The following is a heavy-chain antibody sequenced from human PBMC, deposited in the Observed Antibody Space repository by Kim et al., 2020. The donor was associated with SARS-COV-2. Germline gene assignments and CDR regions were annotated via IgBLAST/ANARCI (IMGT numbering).Heavy chain of an antibody. Sequence: SETLSLTCAVSGGSISSGGYSWSWIRQPPGKGLEWIGYIYHSGSTYYNPSLKSRVTISVDRSKNQFSLKLSSVTAADTAVYYCASSFWSGYYRDWGQGTLVTVSS. CDR3: ASSFWSGYYRD. D-gene: IGHD3-3*01. J-gene: IGHJ4*02. CDR2: IYHSGST. V-gene: IGHV4-30-2*01. CDR1: GGSISSGGYS.